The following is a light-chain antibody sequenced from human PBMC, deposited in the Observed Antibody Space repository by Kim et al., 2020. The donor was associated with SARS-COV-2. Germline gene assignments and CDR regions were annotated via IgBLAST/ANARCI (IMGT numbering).Light chain of an antibody. J-gene: IGKJ4*01. CDR3: QQRSNWPLT. CDR1: QSISSH. Sequence: EIVLTQSPATLSLSPGERATLSCRASQSISSHLAWYQQKSGQAPRLLIYDVSNRATGIPARFSGSGSGTDFTLTISSLEPEDFAVYYCQQRSNWPLTFGGGTKVDIK. CDR2: DVS. V-gene: IGKV3-11*01.